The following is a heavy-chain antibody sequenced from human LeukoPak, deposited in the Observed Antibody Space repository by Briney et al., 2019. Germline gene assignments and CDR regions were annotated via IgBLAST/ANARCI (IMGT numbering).Heavy chain of an antibody. CDR2: IRSKSYGGTT. D-gene: IGHD1-26*01. CDR3: TRVVVGATASHDY. J-gene: IGHJ4*02. V-gene: IGHV3-49*04. Sequence: SLRLSCTASGFTFGDYAMSWVRQAPGKGLEWVGFIRSKSYGGTTEYAASVKGRFTISRDDSKSIAYLQMNSLKTEDTAVYYCTRVVVGATASHDYWGQGTLVTVSS. CDR1: GFTFGDYA.